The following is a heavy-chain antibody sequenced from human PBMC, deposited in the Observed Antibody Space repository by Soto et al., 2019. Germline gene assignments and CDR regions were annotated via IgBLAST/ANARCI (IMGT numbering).Heavy chain of an antibody. D-gene: IGHD2-21*02. J-gene: IGHJ4*02. CDR3: ARTRRIVVVTATPAQFDY. Sequence: PGGSLRLSCAASGFTFSSYWMSWVRQAPGKGLEWVANIKQDGSEKYYVDTVKGRFTISRDNAKNSLYLQMNSLRAEDTAVYYCARTRRIVVVTATPAQFDYWGQGTLVTVSS. V-gene: IGHV3-7*05. CDR2: IKQDGSEK. CDR1: GFTFSSYW.